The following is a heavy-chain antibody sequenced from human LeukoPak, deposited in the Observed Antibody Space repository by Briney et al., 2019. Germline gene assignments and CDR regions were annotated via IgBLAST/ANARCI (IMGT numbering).Heavy chain of an antibody. CDR1: GYSFTSYW. CDR2: IYPGDSDT. CDR3: ARHKGYYYDSSGYPRYYFDY. J-gene: IGHJ4*02. Sequence: GESLKISCKGAGYSFTSYWIGWVRQMPGKGLERMGIIYPGDSDTRYSPSFQGQVTISADKSISTAYLQWSSLKASDTAMYYCARHKGYYYDSSGYPRYYFDYWGQGTLVTVSS. V-gene: IGHV5-51*01. D-gene: IGHD3-22*01.